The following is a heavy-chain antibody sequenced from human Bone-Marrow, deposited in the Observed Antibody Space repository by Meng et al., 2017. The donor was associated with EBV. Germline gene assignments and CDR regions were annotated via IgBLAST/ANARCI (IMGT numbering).Heavy chain of an antibody. V-gene: IGHV4-4*02. Sequence: QVLREESGPGLVKPSGTLSLTCAVSGGSISSSTWWSWVRQSPGEGLEWIGEIHHVGSTKYNPSLKSRVTISIDKSKKQFSLKLSSVTAADTAVYYCARRDYYDDTGYFDYWGQGTLVTVSS. CDR1: GGSISSSTW. J-gene: IGHJ4*02. CDR3: ARRDYYDDTGYFDY. D-gene: IGHD3-16*01. CDR2: IHHVGST.